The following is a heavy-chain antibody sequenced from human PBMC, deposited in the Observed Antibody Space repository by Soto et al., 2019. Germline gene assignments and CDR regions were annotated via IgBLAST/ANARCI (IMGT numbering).Heavy chain of an antibody. J-gene: IGHJ4*02. CDR2: IWYDGSNK. Sequence: QVQLVESGGGVVQPGRSLRLSCAASGFSFSAYGFHWVRQAPGKGLEWVSVIWYDGSNKYYADAVKGRFTISRDDSRNTVDLQMNSLRDEDTAIYYCARDRGHFSRGASYFDYWGQGTLVTVSS. CDR3: ARDRGHFSRGASYFDY. D-gene: IGHD3-16*01. V-gene: IGHV3-33*01. CDR1: GFSFSAYG.